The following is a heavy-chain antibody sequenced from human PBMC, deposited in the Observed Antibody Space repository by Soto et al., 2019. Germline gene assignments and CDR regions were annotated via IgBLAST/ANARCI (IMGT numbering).Heavy chain of an antibody. CDR1: GFTFSSYG. J-gene: IGHJ4*02. CDR3: ARDDRVEGYYFDY. CDR2: IWYDGSNK. V-gene: IGHV3-33*01. D-gene: IGHD3-3*01. Sequence: QVQLVESGGGVVQPGRSLRLSCAASGFTFSSYGMHWVRQAPGKGLEWVAVIWYDGSNKYYADSVKGRFTISRDNSKNTLYLQMNSLRAEDTAVYYCARDDRVEGYYFDYWGQGTLVTVSS.